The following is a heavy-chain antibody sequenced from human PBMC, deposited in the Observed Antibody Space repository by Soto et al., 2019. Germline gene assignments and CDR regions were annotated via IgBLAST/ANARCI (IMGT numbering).Heavy chain of an antibody. CDR3: ARVQKWDHLDY. V-gene: IGHV4-30-4*01. CDR2: IYYSGST. CDR1: GGSISSGDYY. J-gene: IGHJ4*02. D-gene: IGHD1-26*01. Sequence: PSETLSLTCTVSGGSISSGDYYWSWIRQPPGKGLEWIGYIYYSGSTYYNPSLKSRVTISVDTSKNQFSLKLSSVTAADTAVYYCARVQKWDHLDYWGQGTLVTVSS.